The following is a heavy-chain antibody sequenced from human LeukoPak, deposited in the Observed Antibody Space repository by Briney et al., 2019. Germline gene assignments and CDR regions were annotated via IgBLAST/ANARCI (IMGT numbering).Heavy chain of an antibody. CDR3: ANGLYYYDSSAHY. Sequence: GGSLRLSCAVSGFTFSNYAMSWVRQAPGKGLEWVSAISASGGSTYYADSVKGRFTISRDNSKNTLFLQMNNLRAEDTAKYYCANGLYYYDSSAHYWGQGTLVTVSS. D-gene: IGHD3-22*01. CDR2: ISASGGST. V-gene: IGHV3-23*01. CDR1: GFTFSNYA. J-gene: IGHJ4*02.